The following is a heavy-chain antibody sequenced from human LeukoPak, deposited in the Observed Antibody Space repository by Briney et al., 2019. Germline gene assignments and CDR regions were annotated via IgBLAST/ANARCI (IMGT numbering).Heavy chain of an antibody. CDR3: AGHPRDTASSAAH. Sequence: GGSLRLSCAASGLTFTFSTSGIHWVRQAPGKGLEWVAFIQYDGSEKYYADSVKGRCTTSRDNSKNTAYLQMNSLKTEDTAVYYCAGHPRDTASSAAHWGQGTLVTVSS. V-gene: IGHV3-30*02. CDR2: IQYDGSEK. CDR1: GLTFTFSTSG. D-gene: IGHD5-18*01. J-gene: IGHJ4*02.